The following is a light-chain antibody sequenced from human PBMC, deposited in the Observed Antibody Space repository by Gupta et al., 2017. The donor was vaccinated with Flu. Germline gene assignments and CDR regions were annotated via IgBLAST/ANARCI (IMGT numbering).Light chain of an antibody. J-gene: IGLJ1*01. CDR1: SSDVGKYNR. CDR3: SSSKSTYTYV. CDR2: EVS. Sequence: QSALTQPPSVSASPGQSVTISCTGTSSDVGKYNRVSWYQQPPGTAPKLMMYEVSHRPSGVPERFSGSKSGKKDSLNISGLQAEDEADYYCSSSKSTYTYVCGTGTKFTVL. V-gene: IGLV2-18*02.